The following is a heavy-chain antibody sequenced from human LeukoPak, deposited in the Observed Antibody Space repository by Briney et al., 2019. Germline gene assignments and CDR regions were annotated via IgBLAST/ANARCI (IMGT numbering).Heavy chain of an antibody. V-gene: IGHV4-61*02. J-gene: IGHJ4*02. D-gene: IGHD1-26*01. CDR1: GGSITNGGYY. CDR3: ARERLGGSYYRPVDY. CDR2: IYTTGNT. Sequence: SETLSLTCTVSGGSITNGGYYWSWLRQPAGKGLEWIGRIYTTGNTNYNPSLKSRVTISLDTSKNQFSLKLSSVSAEDTALYYCARERLGGSYYRPVDYWGQGTLVTVSS.